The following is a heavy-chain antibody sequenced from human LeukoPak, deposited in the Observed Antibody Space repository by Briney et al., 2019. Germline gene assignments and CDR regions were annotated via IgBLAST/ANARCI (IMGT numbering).Heavy chain of an antibody. V-gene: IGHV1-69*13. CDR3: ARSSLDYYYSMDV. J-gene: IGHJ6*02. CDR1: GGTFSSYA. CDR2: IVPIFGTA. D-gene: IGHD6-6*01. Sequence: ASVKVSCKASGGTFSSYAISWVRQAPGQGLEWMGGIVPIFGTANYAQKFQGRVTITADESTSTAYMELSSLRSEDTAVYYCARSSLDYYYSMDVWGQGTTVTVSS.